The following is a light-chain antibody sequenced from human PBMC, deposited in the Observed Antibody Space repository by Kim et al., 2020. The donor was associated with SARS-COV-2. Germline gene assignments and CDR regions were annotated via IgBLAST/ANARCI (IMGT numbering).Light chain of an antibody. Sequence: ASVGDRVTITCQASQDISKYLNWYQQKPGKAPKLLIYDASNLETGVPSRFSGRGSGTDFTFTISSLQPEDIATYYCQHYDSLPQAFGQGTKVEIK. CDR3: QHYDSLPQA. J-gene: IGKJ1*01. V-gene: IGKV1-33*01. CDR1: QDISKY. CDR2: DAS.